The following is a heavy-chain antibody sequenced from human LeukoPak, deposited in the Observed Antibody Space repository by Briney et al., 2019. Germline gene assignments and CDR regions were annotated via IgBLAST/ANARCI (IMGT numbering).Heavy chain of an antibody. J-gene: IGHJ4*02. Sequence: SETLSLTCAVYGGSFSGYYWSWIRQPPGKGLEWIGEINHSGSTNYNPSLKSRVTISVDTSKNQFSLKLSSVTAADTAVYYCARVGPAHCSGGSCYFDYWGQGTLVTVSS. V-gene: IGHV4-34*01. CDR1: GGSFSGYY. D-gene: IGHD2-15*01. CDR2: INHSGST. CDR3: ARVGPAHCSGGSCYFDY.